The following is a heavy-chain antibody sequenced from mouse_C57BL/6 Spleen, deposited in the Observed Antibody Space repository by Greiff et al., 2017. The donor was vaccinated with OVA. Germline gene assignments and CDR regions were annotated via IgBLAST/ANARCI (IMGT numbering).Heavy chain of an antibody. CDR2: IYPGGGYT. V-gene: IGHV1-63*01. CDR3: ARFTTVVARYFDV. CDR1: GYTFTNYW. D-gene: IGHD1-1*01. Sequence: QVQLQQSGAELVRPGTSVKMSCKASGYTFTNYWIGWAKQRPGHGLEWIGDIYPGGGYTNYNEKFKGKATLTADKSSSTAYMQFSSLTYEDSAIYCGARFTTVVARYFDVWGTGTTVTVSS. J-gene: IGHJ1*03.